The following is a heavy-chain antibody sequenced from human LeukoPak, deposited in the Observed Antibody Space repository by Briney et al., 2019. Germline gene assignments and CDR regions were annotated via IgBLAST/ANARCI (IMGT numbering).Heavy chain of an antibody. CDR1: GGTFSSYA. D-gene: IGHD3-10*01. V-gene: IGHV1-69*06. CDR3: ASFGGQPTRSGAFDI. CDR2: IIPIFGTA. J-gene: IGHJ3*02. Sequence: GASVKVSCKASGGTFSSYAISWVRQAPGQGLEWMGGIIPIFGTANYAQKFQGRVTITADKSTSTAYMELSSLRSEDTAVYYCASFGGQPTRSGAFDIWGQGTMVTVSS.